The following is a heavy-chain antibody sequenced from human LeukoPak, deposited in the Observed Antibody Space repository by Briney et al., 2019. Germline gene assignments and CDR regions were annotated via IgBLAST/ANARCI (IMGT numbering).Heavy chain of an antibody. Sequence: GGSLRLSCAASGFTFSAYSMTWVRQAPGKGLEWLSYISSSSMTVYYADSVKGRFTISRGNGKNSLFLQMNSLGAEDTGVYYCARDLQEDAIPPLGYWGQGTLVTVSS. D-gene: IGHD2-8*01. V-gene: IGHV3-48*01. CDR1: GFTFSAYS. CDR2: ISSSSMTV. CDR3: ARDLQEDAIPPLGY. J-gene: IGHJ4*02.